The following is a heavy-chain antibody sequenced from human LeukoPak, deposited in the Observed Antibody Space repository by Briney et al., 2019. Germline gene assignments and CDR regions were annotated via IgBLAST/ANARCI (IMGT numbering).Heavy chain of an antibody. CDR1: GFTFSSYA. D-gene: IGHD3-10*01. J-gene: IGHJ6*02. CDR2: ISGSGIST. V-gene: IGHV3-23*01. CDR3: AKETASGYYYYYNMDV. Sequence: PGGSLRLSCAASGFTFSSYAMSWVRQAPGKGLEWVSAISGSGISTYYADSVKGRFTISRDDSKNTLYLQMNSLRAEDTAVYYCAKETASGYYYYYNMDVWGQGTTVTVSS.